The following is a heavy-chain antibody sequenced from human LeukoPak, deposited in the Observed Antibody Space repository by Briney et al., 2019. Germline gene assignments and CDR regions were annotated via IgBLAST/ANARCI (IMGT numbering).Heavy chain of an antibody. CDR2: IYYSGST. Sequence: SETLSLNCTVSGGSISSYYWSWIRQPPGKGLEWIGYIYYSGSTNYNPSLKSRVTISVDTSKNQFSLKLSSVTAADTAVYYCARAITMIRGNWFDPWGQGTLVTVSS. CDR1: GGSISSYY. D-gene: IGHD3-22*01. V-gene: IGHV4-59*01. CDR3: ARAITMIRGNWFDP. J-gene: IGHJ5*02.